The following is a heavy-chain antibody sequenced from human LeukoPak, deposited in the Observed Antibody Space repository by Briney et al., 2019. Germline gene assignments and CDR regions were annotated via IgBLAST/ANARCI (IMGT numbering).Heavy chain of an antibody. CDR1: GGSISRYY. CDR3: ARDSSYSSGWYDY. Sequence: SETLSLTCSVSGGSISRYYWSWVRQPAGTGLEWIGRIYTSGSTDYNPSLKSRVTMSVDTSKNQFSLKLNSVTAADPAVYYCARDSSYSSGWYDYWGQGAMVTVSS. CDR2: IYTSGST. J-gene: IGHJ4*02. V-gene: IGHV4-4*07. D-gene: IGHD6-19*01.